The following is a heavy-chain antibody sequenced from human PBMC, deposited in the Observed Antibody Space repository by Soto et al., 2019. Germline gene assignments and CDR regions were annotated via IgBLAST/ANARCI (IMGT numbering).Heavy chain of an antibody. J-gene: IGHJ3*02. V-gene: IGHV1-2*02. Sequence: QLHLVQSGAVVKKPGASVTVSCSASGYPVTASYMHWVRQASGRGLEWMGGINPATGAAKYTQTFQGRVPMTRDTSTSTVFMELSGLTSEDPAVFYCARGGGVGVAGSAAFDMWGQGTLVTVSS. CDR3: ARGGGVGVAGSAAFDM. CDR1: GYPVTASY. D-gene: IGHD3-3*01. CDR2: INPATGAA.